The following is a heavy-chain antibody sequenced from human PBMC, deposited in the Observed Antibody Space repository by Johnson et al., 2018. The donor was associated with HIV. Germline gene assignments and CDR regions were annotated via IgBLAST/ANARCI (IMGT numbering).Heavy chain of an antibody. CDR1: GFTFSDYY. J-gene: IGHJ3*02. Sequence: QVQLVESGGGVVQPGRSLRLSCAASGFTFSDYYMSWIRQAPGKGLEWVSYISSSGSSIYYADSVKGRFTISRDNAKNSLYLQMNSLRTEDTALYYCAKGFRGVGVPDAFDIWGQGTMVTLSS. D-gene: IGHD1-26*01. CDR2: ISSSGSSI. CDR3: AKGFRGVGVPDAFDI. V-gene: IGHV3-11*01.